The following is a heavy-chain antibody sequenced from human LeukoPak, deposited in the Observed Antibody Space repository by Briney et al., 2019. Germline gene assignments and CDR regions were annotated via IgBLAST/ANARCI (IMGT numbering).Heavy chain of an antibody. CDR1: GFTFSQFG. V-gene: IGHV3-23*01. CDR3: AKARIIGVGWAQFDS. Sequence: GGSLRLSCATSGFTFSQFGMTWVRQPPGKGLEWVASFDGNAHGTYFADSVKGRCTISSDNSKNTVYLRMNSLRADDTAIYYCAKARIIGVGWAQFDSWGQGSLVTVSS. J-gene: IGHJ4*02. D-gene: IGHD2-21*01. CDR2: FDGNAHGT.